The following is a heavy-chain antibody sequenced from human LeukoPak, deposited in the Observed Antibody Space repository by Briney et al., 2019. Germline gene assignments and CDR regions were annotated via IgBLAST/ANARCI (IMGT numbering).Heavy chain of an antibody. CDR3: VRNLAVAGTCFDS. CDR2: IKQDGSDR. J-gene: IGHJ4*02. Sequence: AGGSLRLSCAASGFTFRNYWMSWVRQAPGTGLEWVANIKQDGSDRNYVTSVRGRFTISRYNAESSLYLQMNSLRVEDTAVYYCVRNLAVAGTCFDSWGQGTLVTVSS. V-gene: IGHV3-7*03. CDR1: GFTFRNYW. D-gene: IGHD6-19*01.